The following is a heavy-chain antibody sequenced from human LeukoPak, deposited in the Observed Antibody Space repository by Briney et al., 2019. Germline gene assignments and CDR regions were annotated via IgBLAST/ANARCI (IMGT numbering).Heavy chain of an antibody. V-gene: IGHV1-2*02. Sequence: ASVKVSCKASGYTFTGYYMHWVRQAPGQGLEWMGWINPNSGGTNYAQKFQGRVTMTRDTSISTAYMELSRLRSDDTAVYYCASREAYYDSSGYYYWGPGTLVTVSS. J-gene: IGHJ4*02. D-gene: IGHD3-22*01. CDR3: ASREAYYDSSGYYY. CDR2: INPNSGGT. CDR1: GYTFTGYY.